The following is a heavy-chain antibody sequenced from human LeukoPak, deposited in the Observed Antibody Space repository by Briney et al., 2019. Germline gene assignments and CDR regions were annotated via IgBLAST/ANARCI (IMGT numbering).Heavy chain of an antibody. CDR3: ARATGSLKLDY. D-gene: IGHD1-26*01. CDR2: VNTDGSTT. J-gene: IGHJ4*02. V-gene: IGHV3-74*01. CDR1: GFTSSSYY. Sequence: PGGSLRLSCAAPGFTSSSYYMHWVRQAPGKGLVWVSRVNTDGSTTSYADSVKGRLTISRDNAKNTLYLQMNSLRADDTAVYYCARATGSLKLDYWGQGTLVTVSS.